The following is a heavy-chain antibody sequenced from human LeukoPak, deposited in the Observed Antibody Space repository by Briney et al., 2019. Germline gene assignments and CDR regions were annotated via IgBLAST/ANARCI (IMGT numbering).Heavy chain of an antibody. Sequence: GGSLRLSCAASGFIFSTYAMSWVRQAPGKGLEWVSVIGGTGETHSTDSVKGRFTISRDNSKNTLSLQMNSLRPEDTAVYYCAKDSWPRNGIYDPFDIWGQGIMVIVSS. J-gene: IGHJ3*02. CDR1: GFIFSTYA. CDR3: AKDSWPRNGIYDPFDI. CDR2: IGGTGET. V-gene: IGHV3-23*01. D-gene: IGHD1-1*01.